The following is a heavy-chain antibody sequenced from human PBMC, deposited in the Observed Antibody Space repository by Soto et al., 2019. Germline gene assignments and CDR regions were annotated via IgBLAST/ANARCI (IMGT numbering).Heavy chain of an antibody. CDR3: ARQGLDYDYIWGSYRLTGYMDV. CDR2: IYYSGST. CDR1: GVSISSYC. J-gene: IGHJ6*03. Sequence: SETLSLTCTVAGVSISSYCWILIRPTTGKGLEWIGYIYYSGSTNYNPSLKSRVTISVDTSKNQFSLKLSSVTAADTAVYYCARQGLDYDYIWGSYRLTGYMDVWGKGTTVTVSS. V-gene: IGHV4-59*08. D-gene: IGHD3-16*02.